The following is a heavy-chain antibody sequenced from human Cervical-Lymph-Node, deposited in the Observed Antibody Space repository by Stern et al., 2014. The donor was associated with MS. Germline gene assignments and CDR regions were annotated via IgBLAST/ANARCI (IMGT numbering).Heavy chain of an antibody. V-gene: IGHV2-70*01. CDR3: ARARHLSGYWYFDL. J-gene: IGHJ2*01. Sequence: QVTLRESGPALVKPTQTLTLTCNFSGFSLDTTGMCVSWIRQPPGKALEWLALIDGDDDKYYSTSLKTRLTISQTTSENRVVLTMTNMDPVDTATYYCARARHLSGYWYFDLWGRGTLVTVSS. CDR1: GFSLDTTGMC. D-gene: IGHD6-19*01. CDR2: IDGDDDK.